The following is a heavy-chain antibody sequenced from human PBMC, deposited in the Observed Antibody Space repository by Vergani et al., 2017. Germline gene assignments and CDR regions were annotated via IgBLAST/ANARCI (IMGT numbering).Heavy chain of an antibody. Sequence: QVQLVQSGAEVKKPGSSVKVSCKASGGTFSSYTISWVRQAPGQGLEWMGWISAYNGNTNYAQKLQGRVTMTTDTSTSTAYMELRSLRSDDTAVYYCARYGPSKYSSSCVDYWGQGTLVTVSS. CDR1: GGTFSSYT. V-gene: IGHV1-18*01. D-gene: IGHD6-6*01. CDR3: ARYGPSKYSSSCVDY. CDR2: ISAYNGNT. J-gene: IGHJ4*02.